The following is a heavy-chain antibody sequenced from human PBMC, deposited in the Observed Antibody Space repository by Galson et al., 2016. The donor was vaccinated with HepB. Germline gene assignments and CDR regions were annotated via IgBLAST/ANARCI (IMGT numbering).Heavy chain of an antibody. V-gene: IGHV3-21*01. D-gene: IGHD4-17*01. CDR3: ARGYDYGAPKGDY. Sequence: SLRLSCAASGLTFSSYSMNWVRQAPGKGLEWVLSISSSSYYIYYADSVKGRFTISRDNAKNSLYLQMNSLRAQDTAVYYCARGYDYGAPKGDYWGQGTLVTVSS. CDR2: ISSSSYYI. CDR1: GLTFSSYS. J-gene: IGHJ4*02.